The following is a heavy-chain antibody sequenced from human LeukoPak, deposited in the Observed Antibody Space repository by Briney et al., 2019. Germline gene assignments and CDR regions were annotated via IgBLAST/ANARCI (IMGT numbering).Heavy chain of an antibody. D-gene: IGHD3-3*01. CDR2: IKQDGSEK. J-gene: IGHJ4*02. CDR1: GFTFSSYW. Sequence: GGSLRLSCAASGFTFSSYWMSWVRQAPGKGLEWVANIKQDGSEKYYVDSVKGRFTISRDNAKNSLYLKMNSLRAEDTAVYYCARGVTDFWSGYYRPDYWGQGTLVTVSS. V-gene: IGHV3-7*01. CDR3: ARGVTDFWSGYYRPDY.